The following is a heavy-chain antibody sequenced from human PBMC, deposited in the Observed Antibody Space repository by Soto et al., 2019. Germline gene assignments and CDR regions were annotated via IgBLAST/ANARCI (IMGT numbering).Heavy chain of an antibody. V-gene: IGHV3-23*01. J-gene: IGHJ6*02. Sequence: EVQLLESGEGWVQPGRSLRLSCAASGLTFPTFPMSWVRRAQGKGWEWAQTMSASGINTYYTDAVKGRFTISRDNSKNTLFLQMNSLTAEDTAVLSCAKVGTNKADVGSYSYYGLDGWGQGTTVHDSS. D-gene: IGHD1-1*01. CDR3: AKVGTNKADVGSYSYYGLDG. CDR2: MSASGINT. CDR1: GLTFPTFP.